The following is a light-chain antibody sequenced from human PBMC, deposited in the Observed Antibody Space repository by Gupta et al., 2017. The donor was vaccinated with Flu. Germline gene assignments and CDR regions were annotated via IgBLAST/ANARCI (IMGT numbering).Light chain of an antibody. CDR2: SSS. J-gene: IGKJ1*01. V-gene: IGKV1-39*01. CDR1: QTVSSY. Sequence: PSSLSVSVGDRVTITCRASQTVSSYLNWYQQRPGKAPKLLIFSSSSLGTGVPSRFSGSGYGAQFSLTISRLQPEDFATYFCQQTDSIPWTFGQGTKVE. CDR3: QQTDSIPWT.